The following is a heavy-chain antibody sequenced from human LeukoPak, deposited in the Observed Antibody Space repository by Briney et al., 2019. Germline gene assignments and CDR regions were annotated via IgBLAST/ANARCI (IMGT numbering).Heavy chain of an antibody. J-gene: IGHJ5*02. V-gene: IGHV3-23*01. CDR2: ISGSGGST. CDR1: GFTFSSYA. D-gene: IGHD6-19*01. Sequence: GGSLRLSCAASGFTFSSYAMSWVRQAPGEGLEWVSAISGSGGSTYYADSVKGRFTISRDNSKNTLYLQMNSLRAEDTAVYYCASHSGYSSGWYRNWFDPWGQGTLVTVSS. CDR3: ASHSGYSSGWYRNWFDP.